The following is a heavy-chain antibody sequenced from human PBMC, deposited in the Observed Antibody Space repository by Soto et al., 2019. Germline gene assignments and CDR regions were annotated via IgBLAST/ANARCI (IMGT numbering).Heavy chain of an antibody. V-gene: IGHV3-53*04. Sequence: PGGSLRLSCAASGFTVSSNYMSWVRQAPGKGLEWVSVIYSGGSTYYADSVKGRFTISRHNSKNTLYLQMNSLRAEDTAVYYCARCIFDILTGYPGDYYYMDVWGKGTTVTVSS. CDR1: GFTVSSNY. D-gene: IGHD3-9*01. CDR3: ARCIFDILTGYPGDYYYMDV. J-gene: IGHJ6*03. CDR2: IYSGGST.